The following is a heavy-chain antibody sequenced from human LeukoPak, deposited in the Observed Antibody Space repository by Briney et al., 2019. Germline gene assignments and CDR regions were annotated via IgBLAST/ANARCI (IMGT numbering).Heavy chain of an antibody. J-gene: IGHJ5*02. CDR3: AKDREYQLLPGNWFDP. V-gene: IGHV3-53*01. Sequence: GGSLRLSFAASGFTVSSNYMSWVRQAPGKGLEWVSVIYSGGSTYYADSVKGRFTISRDNSKNTLYLQMNSLRAEDTAVYYCAKDREYQLLPGNWFDPWGQGTLVTVSS. D-gene: IGHD2-2*01. CDR2: IYSGGST. CDR1: GFTVSSNY.